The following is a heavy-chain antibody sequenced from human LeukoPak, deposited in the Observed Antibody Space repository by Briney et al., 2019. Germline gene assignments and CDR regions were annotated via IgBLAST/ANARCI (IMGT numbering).Heavy chain of an antibody. V-gene: IGHV3-48*04. J-gene: IGHJ3*01. CDR2: INGGGRTM. D-gene: IGHD3-16*01. Sequence: PGGSLRLSCAASGFTFSSYAMSWVRQAPGKGLEWVAYINGGGRTMFYGDSVKGRFTISRDNAKNSLYLQMNSLRAEDTAVYYCAREPVEGVNDAFDVWGQGTMVTVSS. CDR1: GFTFSSYA. CDR3: AREPVEGVNDAFDV.